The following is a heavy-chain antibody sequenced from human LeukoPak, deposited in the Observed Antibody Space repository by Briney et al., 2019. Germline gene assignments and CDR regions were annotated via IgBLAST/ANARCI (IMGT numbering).Heavy chain of an antibody. CDR3: AKRNTGRNTFDI. J-gene: IGHJ3*02. D-gene: IGHD2-8*02. CDR2: FSGFGLNI. Sequence: GGSLRLSCAGSGLSFSNSAINLVRQAPRKGLEWVSGFSGFGLNIDYADSVKGRFTVSRDNSKNIVFLQMNSLRAEDTAIYYCAKRNTGRNTFDIWGQGTMVTVSS. CDR1: GLSFSNSA. V-gene: IGHV3-23*01.